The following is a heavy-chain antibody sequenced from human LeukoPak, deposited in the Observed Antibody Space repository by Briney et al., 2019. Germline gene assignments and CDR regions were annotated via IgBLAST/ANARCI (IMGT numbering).Heavy chain of an antibody. Sequence: PGGSLRLSCAASGFTFSDYYMDWVRQAPGKGLEWVANIKYDGSEKYYVDFVRGRFTISRDNAKNSLYLQMNSLTPEDTAVYFCAKDCSGGSCYDYWGQGTLVTVSS. CDR2: IKYDGSEK. J-gene: IGHJ4*02. V-gene: IGHV3-7*04. CDR1: GFTFSDYY. CDR3: AKDCSGGSCYDY. D-gene: IGHD2-15*01.